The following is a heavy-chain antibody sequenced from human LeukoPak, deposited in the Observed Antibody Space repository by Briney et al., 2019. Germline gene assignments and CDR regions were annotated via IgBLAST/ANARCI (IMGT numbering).Heavy chain of an antibody. D-gene: IGHD6-19*01. CDR2: ISFDGSEA. Sequence: GGSLRLSCTASGFTFRNYAMHWVRQTPGKGLEWVAVISFDGSEAYYADSVRGRFTISRDNSKNTLYLQMNSLRAEDTAVYYCARDLGRSGWYGAYFDYWGQGTLVTVSS. V-gene: IGHV3-30-3*01. J-gene: IGHJ4*02. CDR3: ARDLGRSGWYGAYFDY. CDR1: GFTFRNYA.